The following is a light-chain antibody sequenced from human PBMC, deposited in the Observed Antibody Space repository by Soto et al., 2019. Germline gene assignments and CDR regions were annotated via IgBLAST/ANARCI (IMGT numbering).Light chain of an antibody. CDR1: QSINNY. CDR3: QQSLTMPIT. J-gene: IGKJ5*01. V-gene: IGKV1-39*01. CDR2: SAS. Sequence: DIQMTQSPASLSVSVGDRVTITCRASQSINNYLNWYLQRPGQAPKLLIRSASTLQRGVPSRFSGSGSRTEFTLTIADLQPDDFGTYYCQQSLTMPITFRHGTRLDIK.